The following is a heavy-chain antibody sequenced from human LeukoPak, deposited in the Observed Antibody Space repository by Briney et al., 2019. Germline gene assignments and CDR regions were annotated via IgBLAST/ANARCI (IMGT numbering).Heavy chain of an antibody. CDR2: ISHSGGTT. CDR3: AKGGDYYYYYMDV. CDR1: GFTFSSYA. Sequence: GGSLRLSCAASGFTFSSYATSWVRQAPGKGLEWVSAISHSGGTTYYADSVKGRFTISRDNSKNTLYLQMNSLRAEDTAVYCCAKGGDYYYYYMDVWGKGTTVTVSS. V-gene: IGHV3-23*01. J-gene: IGHJ6*03.